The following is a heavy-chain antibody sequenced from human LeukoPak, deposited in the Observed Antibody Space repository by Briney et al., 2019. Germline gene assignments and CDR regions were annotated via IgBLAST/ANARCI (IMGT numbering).Heavy chain of an antibody. J-gene: IGHJ4*02. CDR1: GGSFSGYY. CDR2: INHSGST. Sequence: PSETLSLTCAVYGGSFSGYYWSWIRQPPGKGLEWIGEINHSGSTNYNPSLKSRVTISVDTSKNQFSLKLSSVTAADTAVYYCARPGCSSTSCYGSFDYWGQGTLVTVSS. D-gene: IGHD2-2*01. V-gene: IGHV4-34*01. CDR3: ARPGCSSTSCYGSFDY.